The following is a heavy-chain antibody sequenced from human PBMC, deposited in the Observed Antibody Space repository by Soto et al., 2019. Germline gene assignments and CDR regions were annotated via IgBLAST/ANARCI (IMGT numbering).Heavy chain of an antibody. CDR1: EFTFGGYS. D-gene: IGHD2-15*01. CDR3: ARDGGRGYDY. V-gene: IGHV3-21*01. Sequence: GGSLRVSSGAAEFTFGGYSMNWVRQKPGKGLEWVSSISSSSSYIYYADSVKGRFTISRDNAKNSLYLQMNSLRAEDTAVYYCARDGGRGYDYWGQGTLVPFSS. CDR2: ISSSSSYI. J-gene: IGHJ4*02.